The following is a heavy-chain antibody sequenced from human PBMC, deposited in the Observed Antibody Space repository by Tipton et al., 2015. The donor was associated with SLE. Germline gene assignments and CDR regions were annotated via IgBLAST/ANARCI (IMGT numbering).Heavy chain of an antibody. J-gene: IGHJ5*02. Sequence: TLSLTCSVSGGSISSGGYYWTWIRQLPGKGLEWIGYIYYSGNTYYNPSLGSRLTISVDTSKDQFSLRLTSVTAADTAVYYCARGGTGDGRNPFDPWGQGTLVTVSS. V-gene: IGHV4-31*03. CDR2: IYYSGNT. D-gene: IGHD4-23*01. CDR1: GGSISSGGYY. CDR3: ARGGTGDGRNPFDP.